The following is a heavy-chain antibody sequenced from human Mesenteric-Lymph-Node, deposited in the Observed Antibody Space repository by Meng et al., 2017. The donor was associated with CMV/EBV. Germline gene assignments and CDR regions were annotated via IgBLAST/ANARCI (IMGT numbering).Heavy chain of an antibody. J-gene: IGHJ4*02. CDR1: GGSISSSNW. Sequence: SETLSLTCAVSGGSISSSNWWSWVRQPPGKGLEWIGEIYHSGSTNYNPSLKSRVTISVDKSKNQFSLKLSSVTAADTAVYYCARGPWYSSSWRPLGYFDYWGQGTLVTVSS. CDR2: IYHSGST. CDR3: ARGPWYSSSWRPLGYFDY. D-gene: IGHD6-13*01. V-gene: IGHV4-4*02.